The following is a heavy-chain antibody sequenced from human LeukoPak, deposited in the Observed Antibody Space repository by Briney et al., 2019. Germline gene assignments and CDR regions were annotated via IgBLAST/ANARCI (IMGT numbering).Heavy chain of an antibody. CDR2: IHSSGGT. J-gene: IGHJ4*02. CDR3: AREFSGTSIAARVFDS. V-gene: IGHV4-4*07. CDR1: GGSSTSYY. Sequence: PSETLTLTCTVSGGSSTSYYWTYIRQPAGKELEWIGRIHSSGGTNYSPSLKSRVTMSLDTSKNQFSLNLSSVTAADTAIYYCAREFSGTSIAARVFDSWGQGTLVTVSS. D-gene: IGHD6-6*01.